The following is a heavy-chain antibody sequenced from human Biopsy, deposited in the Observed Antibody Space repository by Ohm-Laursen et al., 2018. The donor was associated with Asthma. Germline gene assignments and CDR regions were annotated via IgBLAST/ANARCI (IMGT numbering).Heavy chain of an antibody. Sequence: GASVKVSCKISGYSLTDLSMHWVRQAPGQGLEWMGGHDHEVGGTVNARRLQGRVTMTEDASTDTAYMELSSLSSDDTAVYYCASDFPKDYVRYNFQFWGQGTLVTVSS. D-gene: IGHD4-17*01. CDR1: GYSLTDLS. CDR3: ASDFPKDYVRYNFQF. CDR2: HDHEVGGT. J-gene: IGHJ4*02. V-gene: IGHV1-24*01.